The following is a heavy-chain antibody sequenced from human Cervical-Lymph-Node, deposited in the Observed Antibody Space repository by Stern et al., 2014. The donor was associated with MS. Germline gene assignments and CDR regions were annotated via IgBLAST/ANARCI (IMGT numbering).Heavy chain of an antibody. Sequence: QVQLQESGPGLVKPSETLSLACTVSGGSISGFYWSWIRQPAGKGLEWIGRIYASGSTDQNPSRKSRFPMSVDTSRNQFSLKLRSVTAADTAVYYCARDLRSDYSSSGFDYWGQGTLVTVSS. CDR3: ARDLRSDYSSSGFDY. D-gene: IGHD6-6*01. V-gene: IGHV4-4*07. CDR1: GGSISGFY. J-gene: IGHJ4*02. CDR2: IYASGST.